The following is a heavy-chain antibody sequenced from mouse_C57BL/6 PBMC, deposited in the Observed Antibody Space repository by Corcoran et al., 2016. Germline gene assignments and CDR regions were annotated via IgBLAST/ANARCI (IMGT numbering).Heavy chain of an antibody. J-gene: IGHJ4*01. CDR2: INPNNGGT. V-gene: IGHV1-26*01. CDR3: ARKLGRTYARDY. Sequence: EVQLQQSGPELVKPGASVKISCKASGYTFTDYYMNWVKQSHGKSLEWIGDINPNNGGTSYNQKFKGKATLTVDKSASTAYMELRSLTSEDSAVYYCARKLGRTYARDYWGQGTSVTVSS. D-gene: IGHD4-1*01. CDR1: GYTFTDYY.